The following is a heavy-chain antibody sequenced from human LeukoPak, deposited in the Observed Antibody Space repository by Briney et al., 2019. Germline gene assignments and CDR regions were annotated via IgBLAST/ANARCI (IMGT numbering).Heavy chain of an antibody. D-gene: IGHD3-10*01. CDR2: MNPNSGNT. CDR3: ARAARMVRGNWFDP. J-gene: IGHJ5*02. Sequence: GASVKVSCKASGYTFTSYDINWVRQATGQGLERMGWMNPNSGNTGYAQKFQGRVTMTRNTSISTAYMELSSLRSEDTAVYYCARAARMVRGNWFDPWGQGTLVTVSS. V-gene: IGHV1-8*01. CDR1: GYTFTSYD.